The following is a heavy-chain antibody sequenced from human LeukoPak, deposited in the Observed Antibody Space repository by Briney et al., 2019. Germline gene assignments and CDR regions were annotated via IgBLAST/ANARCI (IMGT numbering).Heavy chain of an antibody. Sequence: GGSLRLSCAASGFTFSSYGIHWVRQAPGKGLEWVAVISYDGSNKYSADSVKGRFTISRDNSKNTLYLQMNSLRAEDTAVYYCARDGVVMVVAAILDYWGQGTLVTVSS. CDR3: ARDGVVMVVAAILDY. CDR2: ISYDGSNK. D-gene: IGHD2-15*01. J-gene: IGHJ4*02. CDR1: GFTFSSYG. V-gene: IGHV3-30*03.